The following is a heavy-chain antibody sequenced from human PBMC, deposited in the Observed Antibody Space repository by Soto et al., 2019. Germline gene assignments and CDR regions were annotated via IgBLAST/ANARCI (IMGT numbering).Heavy chain of an antibody. V-gene: IGHV1-69*01. CDR2: IIPIFGTA. CDR3: ARGRFCSSTSCYTGPGEFDY. Sequence: QVQLVQSGAEMKKPGSSVKVSCKASGGTFSSYAISWVRQAPGQGLEWMGGIIPIFGTANYAQKFQGRVTITADESTSTAYMELSNLRSEDTAVYYCARGRFCSSTSCYTGPGEFDYWGQGTLVTVSS. CDR1: GGTFSSYA. J-gene: IGHJ4*02. D-gene: IGHD2-2*02.